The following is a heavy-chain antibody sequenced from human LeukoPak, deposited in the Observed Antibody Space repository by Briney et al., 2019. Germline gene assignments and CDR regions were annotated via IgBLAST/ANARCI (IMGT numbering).Heavy chain of an antibody. CDR1: GYTFTSYG. Sequence: ASVKVSCKASGYTFTSYGISWVPQAPGQWLEWMGWISAYNGNTNYAQKLQGRVTMTTDTSTSTAYMELRSLRSDDTAVYYCARDLKETISSHNWFDPWGQGTLVTVSS. D-gene: IGHD1-7*01. CDR2: ISAYNGNT. CDR3: ARDLKETISSHNWFDP. V-gene: IGHV1-18*01. J-gene: IGHJ5*02.